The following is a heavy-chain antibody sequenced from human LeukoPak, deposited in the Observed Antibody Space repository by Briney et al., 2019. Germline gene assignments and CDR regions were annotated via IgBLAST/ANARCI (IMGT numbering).Heavy chain of an antibody. CDR1: GYTFTSYG. Sequence: ASVTVSCKASGYTFTSYGISWVRQAPGQGLEWMGWISAYNGNTNYAQKLQGRVTMTTGTSTSTAYMELRSLRSDDTAVYYCAREGSRVPAAQFDYWGQGTLVTVSS. CDR2: ISAYNGNT. D-gene: IGHD2-2*01. J-gene: IGHJ4*02. CDR3: AREGSRVPAAQFDY. V-gene: IGHV1-18*01.